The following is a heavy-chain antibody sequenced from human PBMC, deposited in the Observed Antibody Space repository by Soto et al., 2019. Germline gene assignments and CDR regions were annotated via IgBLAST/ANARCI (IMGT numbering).Heavy chain of an antibody. J-gene: IGHJ6*02. V-gene: IGHV1-69*12. CDR1: GGTFSSYA. D-gene: IGHD2-15*01. CDR2: IIPIFGTA. Sequence: QVQLVQSGAEVKKPGSSVKVSCKASGGTFSSYAISWVRQAPGQGLEWMGGIIPIFGTANYAQKFQGRVTISADESTSAAYIVRSSRSSEATAVYYCAGGYGRGASCHSPDHYGTDGWGQGTTVTVSS. CDR3: AGGYGRGASCHSPDHYGTDG.